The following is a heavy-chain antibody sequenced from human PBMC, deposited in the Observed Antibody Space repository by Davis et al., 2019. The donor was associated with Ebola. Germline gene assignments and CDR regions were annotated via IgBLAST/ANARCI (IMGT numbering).Heavy chain of an antibody. Sequence: GESLKISCAASGFIFRNYVMSCVRQAPGKVLQWVSTFGTSGDTYYADSVKGRFAMSRDNSKNTLYLQMNNLRVEDTAMYYCVKDDANIWFEIWGQGTMVAVSS. J-gene: IGHJ3*02. D-gene: IGHD2-2*01. V-gene: IGHV3-23*01. CDR1: GFIFRNYV. CDR3: VKDDANIWFEI. CDR2: FGTSGDT.